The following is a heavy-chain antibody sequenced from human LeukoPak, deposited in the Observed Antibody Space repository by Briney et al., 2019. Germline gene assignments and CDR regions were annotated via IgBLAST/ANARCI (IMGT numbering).Heavy chain of an antibody. CDR3: ARYDSRWYGDY. J-gene: IGHJ4*02. CDR2: INPNSGGT. CDR1: GYTFTDYS. D-gene: IGHD6-13*01. V-gene: IGHV1-2*02. Sequence: ASVKVSCKASGYTFTDYSMHWVRQAPGQGLEWMGWINPNSGGTKYAQKFQGRVTMTRDTSISTAYMELNRMRSDDTAVYYCARYDSRWYGDYWGQGTLVTVSS.